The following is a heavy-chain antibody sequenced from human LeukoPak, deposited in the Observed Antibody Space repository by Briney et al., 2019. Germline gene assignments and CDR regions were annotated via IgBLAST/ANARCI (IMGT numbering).Heavy chain of an antibody. V-gene: IGHV3-53*01. D-gene: IGHD5-24*01. Sequence: GGSLRLSCAASGFTVRINHMSWVRQAPGKGLEWVSVISSGGSTYYADSVKGRFTISRDNAKNSLYLQMNSLRAEDTAVYHCARAPLVLQYRWWFDPWGRGTLVIVSS. CDR3: ARAPLVLQYRWWFDP. J-gene: IGHJ5*02. CDR1: GFTVRINH. CDR2: ISSGGST.